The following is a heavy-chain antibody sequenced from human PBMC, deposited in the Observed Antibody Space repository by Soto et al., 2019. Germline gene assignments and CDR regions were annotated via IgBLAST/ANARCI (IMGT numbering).Heavy chain of an antibody. CDR2: ISGSGGST. CDR1: GFTFSSYA. CDR3: AKRRIRGAAKGGAWFDP. D-gene: IGHD1-26*01. V-gene: IGHV3-23*01. J-gene: IGHJ5*02. Sequence: EVQLLESGGGLVQPGGSLRLSCAASGFTFSSYAMSWVRQAPGKGLEWVSAISGSGGSTYYADSVKGRFTISRDNSKNTLYLQMNSLRAEDTAVYYCAKRRIRGAAKGGAWFDPWGQGTLVTVSS.